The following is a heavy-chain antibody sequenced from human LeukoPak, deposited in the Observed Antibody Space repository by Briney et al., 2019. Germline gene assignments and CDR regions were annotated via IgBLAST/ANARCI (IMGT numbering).Heavy chain of an antibody. D-gene: IGHD2-2*02. Sequence: PSETLSLTCTVSGGSISSYYWSWIRQPPGKGLEWIGYIYYSGSTNYNPSLKSRVTISVDTSKNQFSLKLSSVTAADTAVYYCARGRDCSSTSCYTYYYYYYYMDVWGKGTTVTVSS. CDR3: ARGRDCSSTSCYTYYYYYYYMDV. CDR1: GGSISSYY. CDR2: IYYSGST. V-gene: IGHV4-59*01. J-gene: IGHJ6*03.